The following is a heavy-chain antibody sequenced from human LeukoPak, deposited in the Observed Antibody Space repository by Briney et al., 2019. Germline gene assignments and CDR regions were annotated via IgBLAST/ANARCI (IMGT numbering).Heavy chain of an antibody. Sequence: GGSLRLSCAASGFTFSSYEMNWVRQAPGKGLEWVPYISSSGSTIYYADSVKGRFTISRDNAKNSLYLQMNSLRAEDTAVYYCARESGTTVTIGGIDYWGQGTLVTVSS. CDR1: GFTFSSYE. CDR2: ISSSGSTI. D-gene: IGHD4-17*01. J-gene: IGHJ4*02. CDR3: ARESGTTVTIGGIDY. V-gene: IGHV3-48*03.